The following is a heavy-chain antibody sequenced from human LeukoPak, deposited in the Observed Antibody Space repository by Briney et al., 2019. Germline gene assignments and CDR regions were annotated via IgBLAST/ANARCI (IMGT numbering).Heavy chain of an antibody. V-gene: IGHV3-30-3*01. CDR2: ISYDGHNK. CDR3: ARSSDTPGYSSGWYTVDH. CDR1: GFTFSSYA. D-gene: IGHD6-19*01. J-gene: IGHJ4*02. Sequence: HPGRSLRLSCAASGFTFSSYAMHWVRQAPGKGLEWVAVISYDGHNKYYAASVKGRFTISRDNSKNTLYLQMNSLRAEDTAVFYCARSSDTPGYSSGWYTVDHWGQGTLVTVSS.